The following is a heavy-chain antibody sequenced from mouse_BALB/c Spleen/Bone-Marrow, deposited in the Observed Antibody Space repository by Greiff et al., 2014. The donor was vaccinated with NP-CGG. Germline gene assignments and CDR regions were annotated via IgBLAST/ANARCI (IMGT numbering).Heavy chain of an antibody. V-gene: IGHV1S135*01. J-gene: IGHJ3*01. D-gene: IGHD2-1*01. CDR2: IDPYNGDT. Sequence: EVQLQQSGPELVKPGASVKVSCKASGYAFTSYNIYWVKQSHGKSLEWIGYIDPYNGDTNYNQKFKVKATLTVDKSSSTAYMHLSSLTSEDSAVYYCASCGNYEAWFAYWGQGTLVTVPA. CDR1: GYAFTSYN. CDR3: ASCGNYEAWFAY.